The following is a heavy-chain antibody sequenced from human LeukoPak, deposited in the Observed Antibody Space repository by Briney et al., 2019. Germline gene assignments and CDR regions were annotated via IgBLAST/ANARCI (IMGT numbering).Heavy chain of an antibody. Sequence: GVSVKVSCKPSGYTFTSYYMHWVRQAPGQGLEWMGIINPSGGSTSYAQKFQGRVTMTRDTSTSTVYMELSSLRSEDTAVYYCALSLYSSGWYRDYWGQGTLVTVSS. CDR3: ALSLYSSGWYRDY. V-gene: IGHV1-46*01. J-gene: IGHJ4*02. D-gene: IGHD6-19*01. CDR1: GYTFTSYY. CDR2: INPSGGST.